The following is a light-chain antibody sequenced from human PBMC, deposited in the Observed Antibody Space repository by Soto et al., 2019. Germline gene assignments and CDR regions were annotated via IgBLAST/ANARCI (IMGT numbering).Light chain of an antibody. Sequence: IRVTQSPSTLSASPGDRVTITCRASQDISSWLAWFQQRPGRAPNLLIYAASTLQSGVPSRFGGSGSGTVFTLTTSILQPEDFGTYYCPQSTNFPITFAEGTMADIK. V-gene: IGKV1-12*01. CDR3: PQSTNFPIT. J-gene: IGKJ4*01. CDR1: QDISSW. CDR2: AAS.